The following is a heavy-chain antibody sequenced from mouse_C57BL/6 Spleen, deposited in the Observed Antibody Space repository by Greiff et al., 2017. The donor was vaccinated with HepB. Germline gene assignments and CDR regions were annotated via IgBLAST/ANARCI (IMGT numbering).Heavy chain of an antibody. CDR1: GYTFTSYW. V-gene: IGHV1-55*01. CDR2: IYPGSGST. Sequence: QVQLQQPGAELVKPGASVKMSCKASGYTFTSYWITWVKQRPGQGLEWIGDIYPGSGSTNYNEKFKSKATLTVDTSSSTAYMQLSSLTSEDSAVYYCAKSNGSSYGSGPDYWGQGTTLTVSS. D-gene: IGHD1-1*01. J-gene: IGHJ2*01. CDR3: AKSNGSSYGSGPDY.